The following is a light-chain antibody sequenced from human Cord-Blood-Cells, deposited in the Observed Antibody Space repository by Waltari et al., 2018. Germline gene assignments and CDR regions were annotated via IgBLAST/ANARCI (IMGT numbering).Light chain of an antibody. CDR1: SSDVGGYNY. V-gene: IGLV2-8*01. CDR3: SSYAGSNWV. J-gene: IGLJ3*02. CDR2: EVS. Sequence: QSALTQPPSASGSPGQSVTISCTGTSSDVGGYNYGSWYQKHPGKAPKHVIYEVSKRPSGVPDRFPGSKAGNTASLAVSGLQAEDEADYYCSSYAGSNWVFGGGTKLTVL.